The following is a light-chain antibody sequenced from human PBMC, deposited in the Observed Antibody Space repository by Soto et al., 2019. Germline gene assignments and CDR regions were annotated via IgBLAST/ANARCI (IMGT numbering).Light chain of an antibody. Sequence: DIQLSQSASSLSASVGDRVTITCRASQVITAYLNWYQQKPGKAPKLVIYDTSNLEIGVPSRFGGSGSGTDFTFTITGLQPEDAATYYCQQYESLPYTCGQGTKREI. CDR1: QVITAY. J-gene: IGKJ2*01. CDR2: DTS. V-gene: IGKV1-33*01. CDR3: QQYESLPYT.